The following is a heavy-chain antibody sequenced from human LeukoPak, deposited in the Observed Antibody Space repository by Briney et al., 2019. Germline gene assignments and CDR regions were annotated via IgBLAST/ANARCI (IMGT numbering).Heavy chain of an antibody. CDR1: GGSISSGSYY. D-gene: IGHD5-18*01. CDR3: ARGTAMVSDYFDY. Sequence: SETLSLTCTVSGGSISSGSYYWSWIRQPARKGLEWIGRIYTSGSTNYNPSLKSRVTISVDTSKNQFSLKLSSVTAADTAVYYCARGTAMVSDYFDYWGQGTLVTVSS. CDR2: IYTSGST. J-gene: IGHJ4*02. V-gene: IGHV4-61*02.